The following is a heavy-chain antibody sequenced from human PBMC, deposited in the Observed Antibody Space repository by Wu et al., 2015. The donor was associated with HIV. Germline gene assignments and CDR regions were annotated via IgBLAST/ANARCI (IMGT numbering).Heavy chain of an antibody. CDR3: ATRIGNMEAFNI. CDR1: GYTFTSNY. V-gene: IGHV1-46*03. Sequence: GYTFTSNYIHWVRQAPGQGLEWMGVINPGGVRVSYAQKFQGRVTMTSDTSTSTVHMDLSSLRSEDTAMYYCATRIGNMEAFNIWGQGTMVIVSS. CDR2: INPGGVRV. D-gene: IGHD1/OR15-1a*01. J-gene: IGHJ3*02.